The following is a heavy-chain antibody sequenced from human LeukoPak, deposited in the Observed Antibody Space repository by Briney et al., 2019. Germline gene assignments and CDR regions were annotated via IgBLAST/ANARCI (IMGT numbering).Heavy chain of an antibody. J-gene: IGHJ3*02. CDR1: GYTFTSYD. Sequence: GASVNVSCKASGYTFTSYDINWVRQATGQGLEWMGWMNPNSGNTGYAQKFQGRVTMTRNTSISTAYMELSSLRSEDTAVYCCAAYYEILADVFDIWGQGTMVTVSS. CDR2: MNPNSGNT. CDR3: AAYYEILADVFDI. D-gene: IGHD3-9*01. V-gene: IGHV1-8*01.